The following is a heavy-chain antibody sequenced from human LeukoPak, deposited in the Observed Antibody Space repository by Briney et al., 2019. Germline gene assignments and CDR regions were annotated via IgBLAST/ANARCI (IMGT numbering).Heavy chain of an antibody. CDR3: ARHVSGIYGSRGDFDY. Sequence: SEPLSLTCSVSGGSISSFYWSWLRQPPGKGLEWLGYIYSNGGTNYNPSLKSRVTMSVDTSKNQFSLNLNSVTAADTAVYYCARHVSGIYGSRGDFDYWGQGTLVTVSS. J-gene: IGHJ4*02. CDR1: GGSISSFY. D-gene: IGHD3-10*01. V-gene: IGHV4-59*08. CDR2: IYSNGGT.